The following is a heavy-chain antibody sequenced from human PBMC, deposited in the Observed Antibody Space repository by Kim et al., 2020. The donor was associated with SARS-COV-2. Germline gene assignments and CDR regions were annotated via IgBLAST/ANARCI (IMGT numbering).Heavy chain of an antibody. J-gene: IGHJ4*02. V-gene: IGHV3-30*01. D-gene: IGHD6-19*01. Sequence: RFTISRDNSKNTLYLQMNSLRAEDTAVYYCARGGSSSGWSPVGALNGFDYWGQGTLVTVSS. CDR3: ARGGSSSGWSPVGALNGFDY.